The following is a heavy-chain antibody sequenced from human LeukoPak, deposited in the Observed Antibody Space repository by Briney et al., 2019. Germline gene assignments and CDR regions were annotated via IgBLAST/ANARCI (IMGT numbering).Heavy chain of an antibody. J-gene: IGHJ4*02. CDR1: GFTFSSYA. CDR3: ARADLGSCSGGSCYGHY. V-gene: IGHV3-30-3*01. D-gene: IGHD2-15*01. CDR2: ISYDGSNK. Sequence: PGRSLRLSCAASGFTFSSYAMHWVRQAPGKELEWVAFISYDGSNKYYADSVEGRFTISRDNSKNTLYLQMNSLRAEDTAVYYCARADLGSCSGGSCYGHYWGQGTLVTVSS.